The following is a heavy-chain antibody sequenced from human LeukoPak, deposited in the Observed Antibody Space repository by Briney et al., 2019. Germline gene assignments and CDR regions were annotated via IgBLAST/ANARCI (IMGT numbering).Heavy chain of an antibody. V-gene: IGHV3-23*01. CDR3: AKAGSIQLWSPYNWFDP. D-gene: IGHD5-18*01. Sequence: GGSLRLSCAASGFTFSSYAMSWVRQAPGKGLEWVSAISGSGGSTYYADSVEGRFTISRDNSKNTLYLQMNSLRAEDTAVYYCAKAGSIQLWSPYNWFDPWGQGTLSPSPQ. CDR1: GFTFSSYA. J-gene: IGHJ5*02. CDR2: ISGSGGST.